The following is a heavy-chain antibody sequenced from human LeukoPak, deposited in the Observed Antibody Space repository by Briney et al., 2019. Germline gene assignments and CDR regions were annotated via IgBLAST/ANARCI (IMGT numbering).Heavy chain of an antibody. CDR2: IKSKTDGGTT. D-gene: IGHD3-22*01. CDR3: TTDFGISEHDS. CDR1: GFTFSNAW. Sequence: PGGSLRLSCAASGFTFSNAWMSWVRQAPGKGLEWVGRIKSKTDGGTTDYAAPVKGRFTISRDDSKNTLYLQMNSLKTGDTAVYYCTTDFGISEHDSWGQGTLVTVSS. J-gene: IGHJ4*02. V-gene: IGHV3-15*01.